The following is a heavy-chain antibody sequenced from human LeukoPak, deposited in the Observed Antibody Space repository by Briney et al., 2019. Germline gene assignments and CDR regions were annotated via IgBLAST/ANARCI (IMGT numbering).Heavy chain of an antibody. J-gene: IGHJ4*02. CDR1: GFTFSSYG. D-gene: IGHD1-26*01. CDR2: TWYDGSKK. V-gene: IGHV3-33*01. CDR3: ARDRSYVFDY. Sequence: GGSLRLSCAASGFTFSSYGMHWVRQAPGKGLEWVAVTWYDGSKKYYADSVKGRFTISRDNSKNTLYLQMNSLRAEDTAVYYCARDRSYVFDYWGQGTLVTVSS.